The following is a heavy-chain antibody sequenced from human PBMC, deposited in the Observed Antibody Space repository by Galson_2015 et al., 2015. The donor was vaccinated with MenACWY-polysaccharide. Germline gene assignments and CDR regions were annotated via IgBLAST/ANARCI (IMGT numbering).Heavy chain of an antibody. CDR2: IYSGGST. D-gene: IGHD1-14*01. CDR1: GFIVSSNY. Sequence: SLRLSCAASGFIVSSNYMSWVRQAPGKGLEWVSVIYSGGSTYYADSVKGRFTISRDNSKNTVYLQMNSLRAGDTAVYYCARGTTWTRSDYWGQGTPVTVSS. J-gene: IGHJ4*02. CDR3: ARGTTWTRSDY. V-gene: IGHV3-53*01.